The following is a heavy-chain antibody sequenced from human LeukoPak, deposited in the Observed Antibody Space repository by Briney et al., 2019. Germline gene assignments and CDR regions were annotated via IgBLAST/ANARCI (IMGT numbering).Heavy chain of an antibody. CDR3: ARVAGNCGGDCYRLVY. J-gene: IGHJ4*02. D-gene: IGHD2-21*01. CDR2: MNPISGNT. Sequence: GASVKVSCKASGYTFTTYDINWVRQATGQGLEWMAWMNPISGNTGYAQKFQGRVTMTRNTSISTAYMELSSLRSEDTAVYYCARVAGNCGGDCYRLVYWGQGTLVTVAS. CDR1: GYTFTTYD. V-gene: IGHV1-8*01.